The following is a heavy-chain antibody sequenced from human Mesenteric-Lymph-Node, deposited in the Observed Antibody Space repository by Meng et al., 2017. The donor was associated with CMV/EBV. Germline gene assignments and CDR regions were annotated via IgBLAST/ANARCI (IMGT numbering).Heavy chain of an antibody. V-gene: IGHV3-74*01. CDR2: INSDGSTT. CDR1: GFTFSTYW. Sequence: SCAASGFTFSTYWMHWVRQIPGKGLVWVSHINSDGSTTNHADSVKGRFTISRDNTKNTLYLQMNSLRVEDTAFYYCARDVLGSCKGTSCYRLSPWGQGTLVTVSS. D-gene: IGHD2-2*01. J-gene: IGHJ5*02. CDR3: ARDVLGSCKGTSCYRLSP.